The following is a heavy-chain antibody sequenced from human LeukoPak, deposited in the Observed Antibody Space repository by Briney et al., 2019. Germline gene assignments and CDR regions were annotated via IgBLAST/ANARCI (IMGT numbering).Heavy chain of an antibody. J-gene: IGHJ4*02. Sequence: ASVKVSCKASGYTFTGYYMHWVRQAPGQGLEWMGRISPNSGGTNYAQKFQGRVTMTRDTSISTAYMELSRLRSDDTAVYYCARERLRDFWSGYSAWGQGTLVTVSS. D-gene: IGHD3-3*01. CDR1: GYTFTGYY. V-gene: IGHV1-2*06. CDR2: ISPNSGGT. CDR3: ARERLRDFWSGYSA.